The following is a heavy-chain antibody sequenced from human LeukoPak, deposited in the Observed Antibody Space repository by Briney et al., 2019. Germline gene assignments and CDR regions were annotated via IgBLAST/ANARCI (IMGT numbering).Heavy chain of an antibody. Sequence: SETLSLTCTVSGDSISSYYWSWIRQPPGEGLEWIGYIYHSGSTNYNPSLKSRATISADTSKDQFSLKLASVTAADTAVYYCATGYSSTWYYFDYWGQGTLVTVSS. V-gene: IGHV4-59*01. CDR2: IYHSGST. D-gene: IGHD6-13*01. J-gene: IGHJ4*02. CDR3: ATGYSSTWYYFDY. CDR1: GDSISSYY.